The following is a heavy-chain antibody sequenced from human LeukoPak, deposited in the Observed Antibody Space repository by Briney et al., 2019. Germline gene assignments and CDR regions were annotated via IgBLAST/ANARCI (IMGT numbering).Heavy chain of an antibody. D-gene: IGHD3-22*01. V-gene: IGHV3-21*01. CDR3: ARGDGYYYDSSGYYLVNYFDY. Sequence: PGGSLRLSCAASGFTFSSYSMNWVRQAPGKGLEWVSSISSSSSYIYYADSVKGRFTISRDNAKNSLYLQMNSLRAEDTAVYYCARGDGYYYDSSGYYLVNYFDYWGQGTLVTVFS. CDR1: GFTFSSYS. J-gene: IGHJ4*02. CDR2: ISSSSSYI.